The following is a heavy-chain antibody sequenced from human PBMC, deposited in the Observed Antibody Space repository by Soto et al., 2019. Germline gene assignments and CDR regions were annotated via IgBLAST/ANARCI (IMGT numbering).Heavy chain of an antibody. J-gene: IGHJ4*02. CDR2: INHSGST. Sequence: PSETLSLTCAVYGGSFSGYYWSWIRQPPGKGLEWIGEINHSGSTNYNPSLKSRVTISVDTSKNQFSLKLSSVTAADTAVYYCARGRLHYGSAIFDYWGQGTMVTVYS. V-gene: IGHV4-34*01. CDR3: ARGRLHYGSAIFDY. D-gene: IGHD3-10*01. CDR1: GGSFSGYY.